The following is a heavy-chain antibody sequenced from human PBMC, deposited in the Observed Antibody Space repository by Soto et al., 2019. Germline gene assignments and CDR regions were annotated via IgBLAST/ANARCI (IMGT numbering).Heavy chain of an antibody. CDR1: GGTFSSYT. CDR2: IIPILGIT. D-gene: IGHD2-21*01. V-gene: IGHV1-69*02. Sequence: QVQLVQSGAEVKKPGSSVKVSCKASGGTFSSYTISWVRQAPGQGLEWMGRIIPILGITNYAQKFRGRVTIAGDKSTRTAYMALRSLSSEDTAVYYCAGPIPERRSGVLVDYWGQGSLVTGYS. J-gene: IGHJ4*02. CDR3: AGPIPERRSGVLVDY.